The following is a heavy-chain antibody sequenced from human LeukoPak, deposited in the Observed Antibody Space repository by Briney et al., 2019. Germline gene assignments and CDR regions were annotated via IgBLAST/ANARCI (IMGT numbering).Heavy chain of an antibody. D-gene: IGHD6-13*01. CDR2: INPGGGST. Sequence: GASVKVSCKASGYIFTSYQMHWVRQAPGQGPERVGLINPGGGSTTYTQKFQGRVTMTRDTSTSTVYMELSSLRSEDTAVYYCARAVAGAFDIWGQGTTVTVSS. V-gene: IGHV1-46*01. CDR3: ARAVAGAFDI. J-gene: IGHJ3*02. CDR1: GYIFTSYQ.